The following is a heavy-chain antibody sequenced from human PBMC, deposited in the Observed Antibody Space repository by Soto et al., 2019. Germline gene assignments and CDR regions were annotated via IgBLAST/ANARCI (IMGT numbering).Heavy chain of an antibody. V-gene: IGHV4-59*08. Sequence: SETLSLTCTVSGGSISSYYWSWIRQPPGRGLEWIGYIYNTGSTNYNPSLKSRVTISVDTSKNQFSLKLSSVTAADTAVYYCASRNYYGSGSYHYYFDYWGQGILVTVSS. D-gene: IGHD3-10*01. CDR2: IYNTGST. CDR1: GGSISSYY. CDR3: ASRNYYGSGSYHYYFDY. J-gene: IGHJ4*02.